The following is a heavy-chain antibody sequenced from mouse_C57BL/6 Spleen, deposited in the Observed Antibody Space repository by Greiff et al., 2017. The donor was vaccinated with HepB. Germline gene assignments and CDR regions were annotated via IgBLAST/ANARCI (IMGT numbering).Heavy chain of an antibody. CDR2: IDPSDSET. Sequence: QVQLQQPGAELVRPGSSVKLSCKASGYTFTSYWMHWVKQRPIQGLEWIGNIDPSDSETHYNQKFKDKATLTVDKSSSTAYMQLSSLTSEDSAVYYCARFPPITTVVAGNAMDYWGQGTSVTVSS. J-gene: IGHJ4*01. CDR3: ARFPPITTVVAGNAMDY. V-gene: IGHV1-52*01. D-gene: IGHD1-1*01. CDR1: GYTFTSYW.